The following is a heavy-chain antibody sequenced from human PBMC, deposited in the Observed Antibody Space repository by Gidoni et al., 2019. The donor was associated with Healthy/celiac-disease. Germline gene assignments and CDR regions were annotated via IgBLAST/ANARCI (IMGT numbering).Heavy chain of an antibody. CDR2: IIPIFGTA. Sequence: QVQLVQSGAEVKKPGSSVKVSCKASGGTFSSYAISWVRQAPGQGLEWMGGIIPIFGTANYAQKFQGRVTITADESTSTAYMELSSLRSEDTAVYYCARTPPDYYGSGSYYPLFDYWGQGTLVTVSS. J-gene: IGHJ4*02. CDR1: GGTFSSYA. V-gene: IGHV1-69*01. CDR3: ARTPPDYYGSGSYYPLFDY. D-gene: IGHD3-10*01.